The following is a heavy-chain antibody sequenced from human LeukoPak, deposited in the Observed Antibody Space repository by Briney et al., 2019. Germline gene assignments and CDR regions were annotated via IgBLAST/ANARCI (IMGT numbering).Heavy chain of an antibody. V-gene: IGHV3-7*01. Sequence: GGSLRLSCAASGSTFSSYWMSWVRQAPGKGLEWVANIKQDGSEKYYVDSVKGRFTISRDNAKNSLYLQMNSLRAEDTAVYYCARDYDFWSGPEYWGQGTLVTVSS. CDR1: GSTFSSYW. D-gene: IGHD3-3*01. J-gene: IGHJ4*02. CDR2: IKQDGSEK. CDR3: ARDYDFWSGPEY.